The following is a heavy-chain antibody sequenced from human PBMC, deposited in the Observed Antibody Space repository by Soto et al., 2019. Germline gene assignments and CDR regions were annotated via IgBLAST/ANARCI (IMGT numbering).Heavy chain of an antibody. CDR2: ISWNSGSI. V-gene: IGHV3-9*01. J-gene: IGHJ3*02. CDR3: AKDLTSDPTRAFDI. D-gene: IGHD2-2*01. CDR1: GFTFDDYA. Sequence: DVQLVESGGGLVQPGRSLRLSCAASGFTFDDYAMHWVRQAPGKGLEWVSGISWNSGSIGYADSVKGRFTISRDNAKNSLYLQMNSLRAEDTTLYYCAKDLTSDPTRAFDIWGQGTMVTVSS.